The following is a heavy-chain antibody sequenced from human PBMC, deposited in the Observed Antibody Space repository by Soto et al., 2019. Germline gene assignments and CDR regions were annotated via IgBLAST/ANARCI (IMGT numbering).Heavy chain of an antibody. CDR2: IIPIFGTA. CDR1: GGTFSSYA. D-gene: IGHD2-15*01. V-gene: IGHV1-69*01. CDR3: ARSRIVVVVAATPDLTWFDP. Sequence: QVQLVQSGAEVKKPGSSVKVSCKASGGTFSSYAISWVRQAPGQGLEWMGGIIPIFGTANYAQKFQGRVTITADESTSTAYMELSSLRSEDTAVYYCARSRIVVVVAATPDLTWFDPWGQGTLVTVSS. J-gene: IGHJ5*02.